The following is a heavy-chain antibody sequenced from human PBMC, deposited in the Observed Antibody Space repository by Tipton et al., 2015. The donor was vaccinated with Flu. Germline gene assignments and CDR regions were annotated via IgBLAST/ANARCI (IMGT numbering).Heavy chain of an antibody. Sequence: GLVKPSETLSLTCVVSGYSISTGYYWGWIRQPPGKGLEWIGSVSHSGNTYYEPSLKSQLTISVDTSQNQFSLRLSSVTAADTAVYYCARHTGDSVRGVIDYWGQGTLVTVSS. J-gene: IGHJ4*02. CDR2: VSHSGNT. V-gene: IGHV4-38-2*01. D-gene: IGHD3-10*02. CDR1: GYSISTGYY. CDR3: ARHTGDSVRGVIDY.